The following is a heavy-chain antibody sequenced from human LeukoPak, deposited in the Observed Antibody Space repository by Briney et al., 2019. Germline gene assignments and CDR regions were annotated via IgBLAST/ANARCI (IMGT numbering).Heavy chain of an antibody. CDR1: GFTFSSYW. J-gene: IGHJ4*02. CDR3: ARDKVSGATHFDY. V-gene: IGHV3-7*01. D-gene: IGHD1-26*01. Sequence: GGSLRLSCAASGFTFSSYWMSWVRQAPGKGLEWVANIKQDGSERYYVDSVKGRFTITRDNTKNSLYLQMSSPRAEDTAVYYCARDKVSGATHFDYWGQGTLVTVSS. CDR2: IKQDGSER.